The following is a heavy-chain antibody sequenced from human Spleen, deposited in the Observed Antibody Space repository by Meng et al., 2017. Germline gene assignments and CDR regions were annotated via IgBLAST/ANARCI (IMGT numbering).Heavy chain of an antibody. Sequence: QVQLVQSGAEVKKPGASVKVSCKPSGYNFPDYYIHWVRRAPGQGLEWMGRINPKSGDTHYAQKFQARVTMTGDTSISTAYMELSGLRSDDTAMYYCARGTALGLPYWFDSWGQGTLVTVSS. J-gene: IGHJ5*01. CDR2: INPKSGDT. CDR3: ARGTALGLPYWFDS. CDR1: GYNFPDYY. V-gene: IGHV1-2*06. D-gene: IGHD5-18*01.